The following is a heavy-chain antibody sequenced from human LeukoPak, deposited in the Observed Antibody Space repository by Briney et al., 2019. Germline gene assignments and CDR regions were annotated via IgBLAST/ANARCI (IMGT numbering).Heavy chain of an antibody. CDR2: IIGSGRST. D-gene: IGHD5-24*01. CDR1: GFTFSSYG. CDR3: ARDGYNYGPDY. Sequence: GGSLRLSCAASGFTFSSYGMHWVRQAPGKGLEWVSAIIGSGRSTYYADSVKGRFTISRDNSKNTLYLQMNSLRVEDTAVYYCARDGYNYGPDYWGQGTLVTVSS. V-gene: IGHV3-23*01. J-gene: IGHJ4*02.